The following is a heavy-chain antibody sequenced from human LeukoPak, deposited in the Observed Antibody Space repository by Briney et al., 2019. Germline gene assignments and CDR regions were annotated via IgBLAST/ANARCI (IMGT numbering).Heavy chain of an antibody. CDR2: INHNIPNTDDT. D-gene: IGHD7-27*01. CDR1: GYTFIYYY. Sequence: GASVKVSCKASGYTFIYYYIHWVRQAPGQGLEWMGRINHNIPNTDDTDYAQNFQGSVTMTRDTSISTAFMELSRLTSDDTAVYYCARDLPSTSNWELDYWGQGTLVTVSS. J-gene: IGHJ4*02. CDR3: ARDLPSTSNWELDY. V-gene: IGHV1-2*06.